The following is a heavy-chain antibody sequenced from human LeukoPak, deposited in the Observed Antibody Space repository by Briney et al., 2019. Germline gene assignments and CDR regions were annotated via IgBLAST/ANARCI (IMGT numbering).Heavy chain of an antibody. CDR3: ARGVKWFGELSWFDP. D-gene: IGHD3-10*01. V-gene: IGHV1-8*01. J-gene: IGHJ5*02. CDR2: MNPNTGNT. Sequence: ASVKVSCKASGYTFSLYDINWVRQASGQGLEWMGWMNPNTGNTGYAQKFQGRVIMTRNAAISTAYMELSSLRSEDTAVYYCARGVKWFGELSWFDPWGQGTLVTVSS. CDR1: GYTFSLYD.